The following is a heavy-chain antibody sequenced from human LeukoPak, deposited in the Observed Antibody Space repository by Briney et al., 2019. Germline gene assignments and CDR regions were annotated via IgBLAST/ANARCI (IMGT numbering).Heavy chain of an antibody. J-gene: IGHJ4*02. CDR3: ARDGDTNYFDY. CDR2: INSDGSST. CDR1: GFTFSSYW. D-gene: IGHD5-18*01. Sequence: GGSLRLSCAASGFTFSSYWMHWVRQAPVKGLVWVSRINSDGSSTSYADSVKGRFTISRDNAKNTLYLQMNSLRAEDTAVYYCARDGDTNYFDYWGQGTLVTVSS. V-gene: IGHV3-74*01.